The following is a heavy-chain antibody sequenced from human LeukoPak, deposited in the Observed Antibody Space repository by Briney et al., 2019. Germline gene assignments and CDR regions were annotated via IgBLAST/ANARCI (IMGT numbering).Heavy chain of an antibody. CDR2: ISYDGSNK. CDR1: GFTFSTFS. D-gene: IGHD3-22*01. Sequence: GGSLRLSCAASGFTFSTFSMTWVRQAPGKGLEWVAVISYDGSNKYYADSVKGRFTISRDNSKNTLYLQMNSLRAEDTAVYYCATSTRITMIVVVPEGAFDIWGQGTMVTVSS. CDR3: ATSTRITMIVVVPEGAFDI. V-gene: IGHV3-30*03. J-gene: IGHJ3*02.